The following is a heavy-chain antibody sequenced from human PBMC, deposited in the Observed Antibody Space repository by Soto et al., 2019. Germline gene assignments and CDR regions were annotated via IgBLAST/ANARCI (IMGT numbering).Heavy chain of an antibody. V-gene: IGHV4-31*03. J-gene: IGHJ4*02. CDR1: GGSISSGGYY. CDR3: ATQPKGVSGYYFDY. CDR2: IYYSGST. Sequence: QVQLQESGPGLVKPSQTLSLTCTVSGGSISSGGYYWSWIRQHPGKGLEWIGYIYYSGSTYYNPSLKSRVTISVDTSKNQFALKLSSVTATDTAVYYCATQPKGVSGYYFDYWGQGTLVTVSS. D-gene: IGHD1-26*01.